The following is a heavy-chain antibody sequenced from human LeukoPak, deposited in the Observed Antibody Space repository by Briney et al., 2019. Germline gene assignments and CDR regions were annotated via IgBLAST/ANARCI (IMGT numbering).Heavy chain of an antibody. V-gene: IGHV3-30-3*01. Sequence: PGRSLRLSCAASGFTFSSYAMHWVRQAPGKGLERVASISYDGSKKYYADSLKGRFTISRDNSKKTLYLQMNSLRAEDTAVYYCAKDGDLYGHADYWGQGTLVTVSS. D-gene: IGHD4-17*01. CDR3: AKDGDLYGHADY. CDR1: GFTFSSYA. CDR2: ISYDGSKK. J-gene: IGHJ4*02.